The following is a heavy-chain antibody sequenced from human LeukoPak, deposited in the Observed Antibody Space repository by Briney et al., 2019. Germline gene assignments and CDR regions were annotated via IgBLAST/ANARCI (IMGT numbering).Heavy chain of an antibody. J-gene: IGHJ4*02. CDR3: ARVPYSSSFPYYFDY. CDR2: INHSGST. D-gene: IGHD6-13*01. V-gene: IGHV4-34*01. Sequence: SETLSLTCAVYGGSFSGYYWSWIRQPPGKGLEWIGEINHSGSTNYNPSLKSRVTISVDTSKNQFSLKLSSVTAADTAVYYCARVPYSSSFPYYFDYWGQGTLVTVSS. CDR1: GGSFSGYY.